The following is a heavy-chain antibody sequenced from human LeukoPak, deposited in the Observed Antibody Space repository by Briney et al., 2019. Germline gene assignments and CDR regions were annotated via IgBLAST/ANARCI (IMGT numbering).Heavy chain of an antibody. V-gene: IGHV4-4*07. D-gene: IGHD4-17*01. CDR2: IYTSGST. Sequence: SETLSLTCTVSGGSISSYYWSWIRQPAGKGLEWIGRIYTSGSTNYNPSLKSRVTISVDKSKNQFSLKLSSVTAADTAVYYCARDRGNGVYWGYNYNMDVSGKGTPVTVSS. CDR3: ARDRGNGVYWGYNYNMDV. J-gene: IGHJ6*03. CDR1: GGSISSYY.